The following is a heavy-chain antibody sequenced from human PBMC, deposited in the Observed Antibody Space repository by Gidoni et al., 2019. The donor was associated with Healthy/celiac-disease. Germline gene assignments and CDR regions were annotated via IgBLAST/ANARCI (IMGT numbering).Heavy chain of an antibody. CDR3: ARAPNDEIIRIRWGAFDI. CDR1: GGSISSGDYY. J-gene: IGHJ3*02. CDR2: IYYSGST. D-gene: IGHD1-1*01. Sequence: QVQLQESGPGLVKPSQTLSLTCTVPGGSISSGDYYWSWIRQPPGKGLEWIGYIYYSGSTYYNPSLKSRVTISVDTSKNQFSLKLSSVTAADTAVYYCARAPNDEIIRIRWGAFDIWGQGTMVTVSS. V-gene: IGHV4-30-4*01.